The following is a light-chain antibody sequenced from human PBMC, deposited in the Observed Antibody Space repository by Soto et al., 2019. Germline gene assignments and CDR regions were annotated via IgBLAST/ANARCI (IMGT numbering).Light chain of an antibody. CDR3: SSYTSSSTRV. CDR1: SSDVGAYDY. CDR2: EVS. V-gene: IGLV2-14*03. J-gene: IGLJ1*01. Sequence: QSVLTQPASVSGSPGQSITISCTGTSSDVGAYDYVSWYQQHPDKAPKLMIYEVSHRPSGFSNRFYGSRSVNTATLTISGLQAEDEADYYCSSYTSSSTRVFGTGTKVTVL.